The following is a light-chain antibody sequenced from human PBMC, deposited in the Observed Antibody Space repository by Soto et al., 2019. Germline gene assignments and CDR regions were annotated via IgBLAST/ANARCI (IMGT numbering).Light chain of an antibody. CDR1: SSNIGAGYD. Sequence: QPVLTQPPSVSGAPGQRVTISCTGSSSNIGAGYDVHWYQQLPGTAPKLLIYDNNNRPSGVPDRFSGSKSGTSASLAITGLQAEDEADYYCQSFGGSLSGWVFGGGTKVTVL. CDR2: DNN. J-gene: IGLJ3*02. CDR3: QSFGGSLSGWV. V-gene: IGLV1-40*01.